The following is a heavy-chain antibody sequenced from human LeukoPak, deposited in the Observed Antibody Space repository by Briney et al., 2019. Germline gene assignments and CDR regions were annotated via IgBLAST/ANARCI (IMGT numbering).Heavy chain of an antibody. CDR2: INPSGGST. D-gene: IGHD3-16*01. CDR1: GYTFTTYY. V-gene: IGHV1-46*01. CDR3: ARGPGGIYYFDY. J-gene: IGHJ4*02. Sequence: ASVKVSCKASGYTFTTYYMHWVRQAPRQGLEWVGIINPSGGSTSYAQKFQGRVTMTRDMSTSTVYMELNSLRSEDTAVYYCARGPGGIYYFDYWGQGTLVTVSS.